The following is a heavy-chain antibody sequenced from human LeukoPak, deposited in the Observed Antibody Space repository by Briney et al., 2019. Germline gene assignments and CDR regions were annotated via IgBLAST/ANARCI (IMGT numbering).Heavy chain of an antibody. J-gene: IGHJ4*02. CDR1: GFTFSSYA. V-gene: IGHV3-23*01. CDR3: AKAVDAGIDSL. Sequence: GSLRLSCAASGFTFSSYAMSWVRQAPGKGLEWVSSISGSGGRTYNADSVKGRFTISRDNSKNTLYLQMSSLRAEDTAVYYCAKAVDAGIDSLWGQGTLVTVSS. CDR2: ISGSGGRT. D-gene: IGHD4-23*01.